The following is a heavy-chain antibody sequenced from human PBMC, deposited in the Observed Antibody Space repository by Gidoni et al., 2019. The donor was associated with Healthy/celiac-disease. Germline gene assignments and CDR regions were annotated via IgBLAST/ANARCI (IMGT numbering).Heavy chain of an antibody. V-gene: IGHV3-30*04. D-gene: IGHD2-2*01. CDR1: GFTFSSYA. J-gene: IGHJ4*02. Sequence: QVQLVESGGGVVQPGRSLSLSCAASGFTFSSYAMHWVRQAPGKGLEWVAVISYDGSNKYYADSVKGRFTISRDNSKNTLYLQMNSLRAEDTAVYYCARDKRRYCSSTSCYAAYWGQGTLVTVSS. CDR3: ARDKRRYCSSTSCYAAY. CDR2: ISYDGSNK.